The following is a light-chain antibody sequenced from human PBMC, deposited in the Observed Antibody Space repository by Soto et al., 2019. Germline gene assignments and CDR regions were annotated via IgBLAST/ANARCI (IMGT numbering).Light chain of an antibody. Sequence: QSALTQPPSASGSPGQSVTISCAGTSSDVGAYNYVSWYQQHPGKAPKLMIYEVTKRPSGVPDRCSGSKSGNTASLTVSGLQVEDEADYYCSSHAGTKVVFGGGTKLTVL. CDR1: SSDVGAYNY. CDR3: SSHAGTKVV. V-gene: IGLV2-8*01. CDR2: EVT. J-gene: IGLJ2*01.